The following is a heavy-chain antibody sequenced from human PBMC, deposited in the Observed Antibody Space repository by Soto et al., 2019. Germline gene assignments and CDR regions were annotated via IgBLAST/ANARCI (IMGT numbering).Heavy chain of an antibody. Sequence: PSETLSLTCAVSGGSISSSSYYWGWIRQPPGKGLEWIGSIYYSGSTYYNPSLKSRVTISADTSKNQFSLKLSSVTAADTAVYYCARAEGAGVWNYYYYYGMDVWGQGTTVTVSS. CDR2: IYYSGST. CDR1: GGSISSSSYY. CDR3: ARAEGAGVWNYYYYYGMDV. V-gene: IGHV4-39*01. D-gene: IGHD1-26*01. J-gene: IGHJ6*02.